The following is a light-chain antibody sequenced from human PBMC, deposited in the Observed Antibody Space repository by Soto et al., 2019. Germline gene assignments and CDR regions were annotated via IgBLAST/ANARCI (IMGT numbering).Light chain of an antibody. CDR1: SSDVGFYNY. V-gene: IGLV2-14*03. Sequence: QSALTQPASVSGSPGQSIAISCTGTSSDVGFYNYVSWYQQHPGKAPKLMVYDVNNRPSGVSNRFSGSKSGNTASLTISGLQAEDEADYHCTSYTTSSTYVFGTGTKVTVL. J-gene: IGLJ1*01. CDR2: DVN. CDR3: TSYTTSSTYV.